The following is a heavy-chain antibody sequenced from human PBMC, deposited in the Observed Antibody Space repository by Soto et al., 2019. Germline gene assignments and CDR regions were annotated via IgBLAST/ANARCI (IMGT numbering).Heavy chain of an antibody. CDR1: GFAFINYD. V-gene: IGHV3-30*18. CDR3: AKDDYGMDV. Sequence: QARLVESGGGVVQPGRSLRLSCVASGFAFINYDVHWVRQAPGKGLEWVAVISYDGSKQYYAESVKGRFTISRDNSKNTPYLQMNSLRVEDTAVYYCAKDDYGMDVWGQGTTVSVSS. J-gene: IGHJ6*02. CDR2: ISYDGSKQ.